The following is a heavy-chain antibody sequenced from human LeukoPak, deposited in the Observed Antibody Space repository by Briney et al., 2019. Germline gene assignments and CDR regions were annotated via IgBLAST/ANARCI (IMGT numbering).Heavy chain of an antibody. V-gene: IGHV3-23*01. CDR1: GFTFSSYA. J-gene: IGHJ4*02. Sequence: GGSLRLSCAASGFTFSSYAMSWVRQAPGKGLEWVSAISGSGGSTYYTDSVKGRFTISRDNSKNTLYLQMNSLRAEDTAVYYCAKAKFSSSSNYFDYWGQGTLVTVSS. D-gene: IGHD6-6*01. CDR2: ISGSGGST. CDR3: AKAKFSSSSNYFDY.